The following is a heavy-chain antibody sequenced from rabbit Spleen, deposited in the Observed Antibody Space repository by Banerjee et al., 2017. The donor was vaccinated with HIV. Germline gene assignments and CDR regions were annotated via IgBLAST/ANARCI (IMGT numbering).Heavy chain of an antibody. Sequence: QEQLEESGGGLVQPEGSLTLTCTASGLSFSDRDVMCWVRQAPGKGLEWIACIYGGDGYSTAYASWAKGRFPVSKTSSTTVTLQMTGLTAADTATYFCARASAYVYYAFDSWGQGPSSPS. V-gene: IGHV1S45*01. CDR2: IYGGDGYST. CDR1: GLSFSDRDV. J-gene: IGHJ2*01. D-gene: IGHD3-1*01. CDR3: ARASAYVYYAFDS.